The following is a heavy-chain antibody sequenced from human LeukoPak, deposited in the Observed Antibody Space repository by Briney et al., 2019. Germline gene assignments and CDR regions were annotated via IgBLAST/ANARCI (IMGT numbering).Heavy chain of an antibody. J-gene: IGHJ4*02. CDR2: IKQDGSEK. V-gene: IGHV3-7*01. CDR3: ARKVDDYVWGSYRYSYFDY. CDR1: GFTFSSYW. D-gene: IGHD3-16*02. Sequence: PGGSLRLSCAASGFTFSSYWMSWVRQAPGKGLEWVANIKQDGSEKYYVDSVKRRFTISRDNAKSSLYLQMNSLRAEDTAVYYCARKVDDYVWGSYRYSYFDYWGQRTLVTVSS.